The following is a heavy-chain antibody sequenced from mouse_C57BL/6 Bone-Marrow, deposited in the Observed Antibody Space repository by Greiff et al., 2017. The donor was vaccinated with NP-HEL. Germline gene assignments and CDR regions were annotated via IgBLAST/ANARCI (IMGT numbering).Heavy chain of an antibody. D-gene: IGHD2-14*01. CDR2: SRNKANDYTT. Sequence: EVNVVESGGGLVQSGRSLRLSCATSGFTFSDFYMEWVRQAPGKGLEWIAASRNKANDYTTEYSASVKGRFIVSRDTSQSILYLQMNALRAEDTAIYYCAREHAYRGSMDYWGQGTSVTVSS. CDR1: GFTFSDFY. V-gene: IGHV7-1*01. J-gene: IGHJ4*01. CDR3: AREHAYRGSMDY.